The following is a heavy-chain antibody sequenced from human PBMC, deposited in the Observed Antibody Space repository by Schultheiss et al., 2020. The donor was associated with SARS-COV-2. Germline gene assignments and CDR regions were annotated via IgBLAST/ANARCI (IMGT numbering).Heavy chain of an antibody. Sequence: GESLKISCAASGFTFDDFAMSWVRQVPGKGLVWVSRINEDGTTTNYADSVKGRFTISRDNAKNTVYLQMNSLRAEDTAVYYCAKGADSSAYVEYNWFDPWGQGTLVTVSS. CDR2: INEDGTTT. CDR3: AKGADSSAYVEYNWFDP. CDR1: GFTFDDFA. J-gene: IGHJ5*02. D-gene: IGHD3-22*01. V-gene: IGHV3-20*04.